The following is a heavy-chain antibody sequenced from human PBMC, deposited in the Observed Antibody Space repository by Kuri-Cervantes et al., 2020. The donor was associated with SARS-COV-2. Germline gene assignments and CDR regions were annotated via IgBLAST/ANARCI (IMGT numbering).Heavy chain of an antibody. D-gene: IGHD1-26*01. CDR1: GFLFSASA. J-gene: IGHJ4*02. V-gene: IGHV3-73*01. Sequence: GESLKISCEVSGFLFSASAIHWVRQASGKGLEWVGRVRGKANNYATAYAASVKGRFTISRDNSKNTLYLQMNSLRAEDTAVYYCARDHSGSYSHYFDYWGQGTLVTVSS. CDR2: VRGKANNYAT. CDR3: ARDHSGSYSHYFDY.